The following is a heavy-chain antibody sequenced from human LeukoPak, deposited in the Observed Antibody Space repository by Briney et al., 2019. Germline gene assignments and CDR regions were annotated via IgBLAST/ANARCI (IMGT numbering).Heavy chain of an antibody. CDR1: GYTSTRCG. Sequence: GASVKVSCKASGYTSTRCGMHWVRQAPGQRLEWMGWISAYNGNTNYAQKLQGRVTMTTDTSTSTAYMELRSLRSDDTAVYYCARDGRITIFGVVIDLFDYWGQGTLVTVSS. D-gene: IGHD3-3*01. J-gene: IGHJ4*02. V-gene: IGHV1-18*01. CDR2: ISAYNGNT. CDR3: ARDGRITIFGVVIDLFDY.